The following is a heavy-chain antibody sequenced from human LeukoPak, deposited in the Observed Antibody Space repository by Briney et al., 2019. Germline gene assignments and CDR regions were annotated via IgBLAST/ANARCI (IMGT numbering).Heavy chain of an antibody. J-gene: IGHJ6*03. CDR2: INPNSGGT. Sequence: ASVKVSCKASGYTFTGYYMHWVRQAPGQGLEWMGWINPNSGGTNYAQKFQGRVTMTRDTSISTAYMELSRLRSDDTAVYYCARDGSSGPYYYYMDVWGKGTTVTVSS. CDR3: ARDGSSGPYYYYMDV. CDR1: GYTFTGYY. D-gene: IGHD6-19*01. V-gene: IGHV1-2*02.